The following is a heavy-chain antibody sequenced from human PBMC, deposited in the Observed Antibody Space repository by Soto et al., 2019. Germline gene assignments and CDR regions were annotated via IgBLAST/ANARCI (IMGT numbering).Heavy chain of an antibody. Sequence: EGQLLESGAGLVQPGASLRISCATSGFTFSTYTMAWVRQAPGRGPEWVSGIAQNGGTYYADSVKGRGTISSDNSRNTVSLQMIALKGEDKAIYYCAKDMRPDGVWDFDSWGQGTLVTVAS. CDR3: AKDMRPDGVWDFDS. D-gene: IGHD4-17*01. CDR1: GFTFSTYT. J-gene: IGHJ4*02. V-gene: IGHV3-23*01. CDR2: IAQNGGT.